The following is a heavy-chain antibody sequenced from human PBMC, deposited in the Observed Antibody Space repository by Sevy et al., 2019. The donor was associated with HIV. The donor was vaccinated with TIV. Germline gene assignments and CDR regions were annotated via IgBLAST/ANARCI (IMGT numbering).Heavy chain of an antibody. V-gene: IGHV3-33*01. CDR1: GFTFSSFG. CDR3: ARDLEFYDHGDYGPAFMPDF. J-gene: IGHJ4*01. Sequence: GGSLRLSCAASGFTFSSFGMHWVRQAPGKGLEWLAVIWFDGSNTYYADSVRGRFTISRDIAKNTLHLQMNSLRAEAMAVYYCARDLEFYDHGDYGPAFMPDFWGHGTLVTVSS. D-gene: IGHD4-17*01. CDR2: IWFDGSNT.